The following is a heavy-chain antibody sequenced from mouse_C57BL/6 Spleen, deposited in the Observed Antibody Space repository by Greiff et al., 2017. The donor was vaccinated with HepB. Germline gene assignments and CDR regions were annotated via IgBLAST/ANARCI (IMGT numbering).Heavy chain of an antibody. CDR2: IHPNSGST. J-gene: IGHJ2*01. CDR3: ARYSEGYFDY. V-gene: IGHV1-64*01. CDR1: GYTFTSYW. Sequence: QVQLQQPGAELVKPGASVKLSCKASGYTFTSYWMHWVKQRPGQGLEWIGMIHPNSGSTNYNEKFKSKATLTVDKSSSTAYMQLSSLTSEDSSVYYCARYSEGYFDYWGQGTTLTVSS.